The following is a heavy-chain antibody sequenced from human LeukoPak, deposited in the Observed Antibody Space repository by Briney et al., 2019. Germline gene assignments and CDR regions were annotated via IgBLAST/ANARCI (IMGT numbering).Heavy chain of an antibody. D-gene: IGHD2-15*01. CDR2: IIPILGIA. Sequence: GASVKVSCKASGGTFSSYAISWVRQAPGQGHEWMGRIIPILGIANYAQKFQGRVTITADKSTSTAYMELSSLRSEDTAVYYCAREYVVVVAAATRYFDYWGQGTLVTVSS. CDR1: GGTFSSYA. V-gene: IGHV1-69*04. J-gene: IGHJ4*02. CDR3: AREYVVVVAAATRYFDY.